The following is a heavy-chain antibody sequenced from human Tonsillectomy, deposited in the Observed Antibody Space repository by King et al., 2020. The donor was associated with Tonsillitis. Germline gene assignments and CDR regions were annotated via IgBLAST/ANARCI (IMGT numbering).Heavy chain of an antibody. CDR3: ARDSNYDSSTYGTDY. Sequence: VQLQESGPGLVKPSQTLSLTCTVSGGSISSGGYFWNWIRQHPGKGLEWIGCIYYSGSTYYNPSLKSRISISVDTSKNQFSLKLSSVTAADTAFYYCARDSNYDSSTYGTDYWGQGTLVTVSS. V-gene: IGHV4-31*03. J-gene: IGHJ4*02. D-gene: IGHD3-22*01. CDR1: GGSISSGGYF. CDR2: IYYSGST.